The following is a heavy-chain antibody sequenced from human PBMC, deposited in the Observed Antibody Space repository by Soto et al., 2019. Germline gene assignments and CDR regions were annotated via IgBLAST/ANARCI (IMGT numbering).Heavy chain of an antibody. CDR2: ISGSGGST. Sequence: GWSLRLSCAASGFTFSSYAMSWVRQAPGKGLEWVSAISGSGGSTYYADSVKGRFTIPRDNSKNTLYLQMNSLRAEDTAVYYCARDGYSYGRYYYYGMDVWGQGTTVTVSS. CDR3: ARDGYSYGRYYYYGMDV. J-gene: IGHJ6*02. V-gene: IGHV3-23*01. CDR1: GFTFSSYA. D-gene: IGHD5-18*01.